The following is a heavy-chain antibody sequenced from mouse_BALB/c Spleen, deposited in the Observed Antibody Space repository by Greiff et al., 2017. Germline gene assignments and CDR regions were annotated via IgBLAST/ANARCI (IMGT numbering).Heavy chain of an antibody. D-gene: IGHD2-1*01. CDR1: GFSLTGYG. CDR3: ARASFYYGNYGWYFDV. J-gene: IGHJ1*01. V-gene: IGHV2-6-7*01. Sequence: VQGVESGPGLVAPSQSLSITCTVSGFSLTGYGVNWVRQPPGKGLEWLGMIWGDGSTDYNSALKSRLSISKDNSKSQVFLKMNSLQTDDTARYYCARASFYYGNYGWYFDVWGAGTTVTVSS. CDR2: IWGDGST.